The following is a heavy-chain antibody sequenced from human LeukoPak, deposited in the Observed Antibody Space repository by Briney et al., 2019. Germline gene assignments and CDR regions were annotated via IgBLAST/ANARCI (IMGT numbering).Heavy chain of an antibody. J-gene: IGHJ4*02. V-gene: IGHV3-9*01. CDR1: GFTFNDYA. Sequence: PGGSLRLSCAASGFTFNDYAMHWVRQAPGKGLEWVSGISWNSGTIGYADSVKGRFTISRDNAKNSLYLQMNILRPEDTALYYCASGKWFGESPFDYWGQGTLVTVSS. CDR2: ISWNSGTI. D-gene: IGHD3-10*01. CDR3: ASGKWFGESPFDY.